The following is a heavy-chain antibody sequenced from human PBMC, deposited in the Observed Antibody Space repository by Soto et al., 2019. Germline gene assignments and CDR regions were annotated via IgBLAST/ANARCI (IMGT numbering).Heavy chain of an antibody. J-gene: IGHJ4*02. CDR1: GLTFSGYG. V-gene: IGHV3-30*18. CDR3: AKEQMGRGWRTLDS. Sequence: QVQMVESGGGVVQPGTSLRLSCVVTGLTFSGYGMHWVRQAPGKGLEWVADITYDGSSTYYADAVKGRFTVSRDNSKNILYLQMTSLRGDDTAMYYCAKEQMGRGWRTLDSWGQGTLVIVSS. CDR2: ITYDGSST. D-gene: IGHD3-10*01.